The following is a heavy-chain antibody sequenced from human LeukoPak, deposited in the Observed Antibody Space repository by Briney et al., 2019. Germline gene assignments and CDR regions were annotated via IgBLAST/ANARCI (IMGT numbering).Heavy chain of an antibody. CDR3: ARDRLLLGSTANWFDP. D-gene: IGHD2-2*01. V-gene: IGHV4-59*01. J-gene: IGHJ5*02. CDR2: IYYSGST. CDR1: GGSISSYY. Sequence: SETLSLTCTVSGGSISSYYRSWIRQPPGKGLEWVGYIYYSGSTNYNPSLKSRVTISVDTSKNHFSLKLSSVTAADTAVYYCARDRLLLGSTANWFDPWGQGTLVTVSS.